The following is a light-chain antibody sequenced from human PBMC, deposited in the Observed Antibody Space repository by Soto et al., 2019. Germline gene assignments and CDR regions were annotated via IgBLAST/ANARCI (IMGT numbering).Light chain of an antibody. V-gene: IGKV3-20*01. CDR1: QSVSSSY. CDR3: QKYGSSPPWT. J-gene: IGKJ1*01. Sequence: EIVLTQSPGTLSLSPGERATLSCRASQSVSSSYLAWYQQKPGQAPRLLIYGASSRATGIPDRFSGSGSGTDFTLTISRLEPEDFEVYYCQKYGSSPPWTFGQGTKVEIK. CDR2: GAS.